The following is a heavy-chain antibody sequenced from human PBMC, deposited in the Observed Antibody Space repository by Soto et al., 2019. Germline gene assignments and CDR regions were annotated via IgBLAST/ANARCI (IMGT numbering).Heavy chain of an antibody. D-gene: IGHD3-10*01. CDR1: GYTFTSYA. V-gene: IGHV1-3*01. CDR3: ARRPVSSGSGSYSYYGMDV. Sequence: QVQLVQSGAEVKKPGASVKVSCKASGYTFTSYAMHWVRQAPGQRLEWMGWINAGNGNTKYSQKFQGRVTITRDTSASTAYMELSSMRSDDTAVYYCARRPVSSGSGSYSYYGMDVWGQGTTVTVSS. J-gene: IGHJ6*02. CDR2: INAGNGNT.